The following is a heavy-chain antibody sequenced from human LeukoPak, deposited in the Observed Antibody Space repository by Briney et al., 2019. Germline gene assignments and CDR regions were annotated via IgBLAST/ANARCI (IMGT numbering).Heavy chain of an antibody. V-gene: IGHV3-23*01. D-gene: IGHD6-19*01. CDR2: IGNTADSA. Sequence: GGSLRLSCAASRFTFSNYAMHWVRQAPGKGLEWVSVIGNTADSAFYADSVKGRFTISRDDSKNTLYLQMNSLRGEDTAVYYCAAGYSSGWYVFGYWGQGTLVTVSS. CDR3: AAGYSSGWYVFGY. CDR1: RFTFSNYA. J-gene: IGHJ4*02.